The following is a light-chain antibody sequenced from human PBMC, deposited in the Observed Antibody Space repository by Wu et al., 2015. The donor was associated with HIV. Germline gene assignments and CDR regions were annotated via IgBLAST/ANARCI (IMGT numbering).Light chain of an antibody. Sequence: EIILTQSPATLSVSPGERATLSCTASQNIGRNLAWYQRRPGRAPSLLIYAASTRVTGIPARFSGTGSGTEFTLTISSLQSEDFAVYFCQRYSAWWTFGQGTKVDIK. CDR2: AAS. CDR1: QNIGRN. J-gene: IGKJ1*01. V-gene: IGKV3-15*01. CDR3: QRYSAWWT.